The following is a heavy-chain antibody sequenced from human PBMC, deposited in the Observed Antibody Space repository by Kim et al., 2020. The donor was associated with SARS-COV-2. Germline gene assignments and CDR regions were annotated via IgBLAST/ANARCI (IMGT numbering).Heavy chain of an antibody. J-gene: IGHJ4*02. CDR3: ARVWIGVSDDY. Sequence: TNYAQKLQGRVTMTTDTSTSTAYMELRSLRSDDTAVYYCARVWIGVSDDYWGQGTLVTVSS. CDR2: T. V-gene: IGHV1-18*01. D-gene: IGHD3-3*01.